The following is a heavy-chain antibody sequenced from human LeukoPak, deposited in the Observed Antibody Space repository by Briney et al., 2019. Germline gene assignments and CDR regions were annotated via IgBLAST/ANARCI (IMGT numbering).Heavy chain of an antibody. CDR3: SKPPPPCQYSSSFCYFDY. Sequence: GGSLRLSCAASGFTFSSYGMHWVRLAPGKGLEWVAVISYDGTNKYYADSVKGRFTISRDNSKNTLYLQMNSLRAEDTAVYYWSKPPPPCQYSSSFCYFDYWGQGTLVTVSS. J-gene: IGHJ4*02. D-gene: IGHD6-6*01. V-gene: IGHV3-30*18. CDR1: GFTFSSYG. CDR2: ISYDGTNK.